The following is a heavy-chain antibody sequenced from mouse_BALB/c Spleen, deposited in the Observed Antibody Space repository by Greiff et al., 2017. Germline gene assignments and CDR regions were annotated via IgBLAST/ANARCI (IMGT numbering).Heavy chain of an antibody. V-gene: IGHV5-12-1*01. CDR2: ISSGGGST. CDR3: ASPDAMDY. J-gene: IGHJ4*01. CDR1: GFAFSSYD. Sequence: DVKLQESGGGLVKPGGSLKLSCAASGFAFSSYDMSWVRQTPEKRLEWVAYISSGGGSTYYPDTVKGRFTISRDNAKNTLYLQMSSLKSEDTAMYYCASPDAMDYWGQGTSVTVSS.